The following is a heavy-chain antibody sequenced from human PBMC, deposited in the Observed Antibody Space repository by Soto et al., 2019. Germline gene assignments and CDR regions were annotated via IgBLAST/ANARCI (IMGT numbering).Heavy chain of an antibody. D-gene: IGHD5-12*01. Sequence: SGPTLVNPTQTLTLTCTFSGFSFTTAGVAVGWIRQTPGGALEWLTLIYYNDDRRFSPSLKTRLTITGDTSKNQVVLSLTNVDPGDTATYFCAHSDGGFEIIYFDFWGQGIPVTVSS. V-gene: IGHV2-5*01. CDR1: GFSFTTAGVA. CDR3: AHSDGGFEIIYFDF. CDR2: IYYNDDR. J-gene: IGHJ4*02.